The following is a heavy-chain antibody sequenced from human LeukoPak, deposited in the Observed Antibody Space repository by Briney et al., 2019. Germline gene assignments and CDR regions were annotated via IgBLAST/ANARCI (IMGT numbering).Heavy chain of an antibody. CDR3: ARVYSSGSDY. CDR1: GGSISSYY. CDR2: IYYSGST. Sequence: SESLSLTCTVSGGSISSYYMSWIRQPPGKGLEWVGYIYYSGSTNYNPSLKGRVTISVDTSKNQFSLKLSSVTAADTAVYYCARVYSSGSDYWGQGTLVTVSS. J-gene: IGHJ4*02. D-gene: IGHD6-19*01. V-gene: IGHV4-59*01.